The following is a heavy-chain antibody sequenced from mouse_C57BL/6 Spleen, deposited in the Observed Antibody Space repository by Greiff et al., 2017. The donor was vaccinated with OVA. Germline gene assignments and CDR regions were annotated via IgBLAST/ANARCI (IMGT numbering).Heavy chain of an antibody. J-gene: IGHJ3*01. Sequence: QVQLQQPGAELVRPGSSVKLAGKEEGEKGKSEGMHWVKQRPIQGREGIGNIDPSDSETHYNQKFKDKATLTVDKSSSTAYMQLSSLTSEDSAVYYCARGHYDYDEGFAYWGQGTLVTVSA. CDR3: ARGHYDYDEGFAY. CDR1: GEKGKSEG. CDR2: IDPSDSET. V-gene: IGHV1-52*01. D-gene: IGHD2-4*01.